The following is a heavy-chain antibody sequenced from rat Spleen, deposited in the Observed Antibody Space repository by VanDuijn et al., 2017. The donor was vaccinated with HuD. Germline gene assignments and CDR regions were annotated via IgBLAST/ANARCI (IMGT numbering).Heavy chain of an antibody. CDR2: ISYDGSST. CDR1: GFTFSNYG. V-gene: IGHV5-29*01. CDR3: ARPAPIFDY. Sequence: EVQLVESGGGLVQPGRSLKLSCAASGFTFSNYGMAWVRQAPTKGLEWVATISYDGSSTYYRDSVKGRFTISRDNAKSTLYLQMDSLRSEDTATYYCARPAPIFDYWGQGVMVTVSS. J-gene: IGHJ2*01.